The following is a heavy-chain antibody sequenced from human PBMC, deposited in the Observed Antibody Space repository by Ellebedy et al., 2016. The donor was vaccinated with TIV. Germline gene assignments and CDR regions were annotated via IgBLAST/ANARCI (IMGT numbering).Heavy chain of an antibody. CDR2: NNPGNDDT. D-gene: IGHD5-24*01. CDR3: ARDRIKGDGILFDY. V-gene: IGHV1-3*01. J-gene: IGHJ4*02. CDR1: GYTFTNYA. Sequence: AASVKVSCKASGYTFTNYAMHWVRQAPGQRLEWMGWNNPGNDDTKLSQKFQGRVTITGDTSASTVSMELSSLTSEDTAVYYCARDRIKGDGILFDYWGQGTLVTVSS.